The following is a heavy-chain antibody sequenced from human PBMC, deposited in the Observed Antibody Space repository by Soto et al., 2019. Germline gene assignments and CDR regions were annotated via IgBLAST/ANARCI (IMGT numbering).Heavy chain of an antibody. CDR2: IDWDDDK. Sequence: ASGPTLVNPTQTLTLTCTFSGFSLSTSGMCVSWIRQPPGKALEWLALIDWDDDKYYSTSLKTRLTISKDTSKNQVVLTMTNMDPVDTATYYCARIRRGYSGYGPDYFDYWGQGTLVTVSS. CDR3: ARIRRGYSGYGPDYFDY. D-gene: IGHD5-12*01. CDR1: GFSLSTSGMC. V-gene: IGHV2-70*01. J-gene: IGHJ4*02.